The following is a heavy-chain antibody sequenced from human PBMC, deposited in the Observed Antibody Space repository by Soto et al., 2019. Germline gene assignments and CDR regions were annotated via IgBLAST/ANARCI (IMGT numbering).Heavy chain of an antibody. CDR3: ASPGGMTPYYYYGMDV. CDR1: GGTFSSYA. J-gene: IGHJ6*02. V-gene: IGHV1-69*01. Sequence: QVRLVQSGAEVKKPGSSVKVSCKASGGTFSSYAISWVRQAPGQGLEWMGGIIPIFGTANYAQKFQGRVTITADESTSTAYMELSSLRSEDTAVYYCASPGGMTPYYYYGMDVWGQGTTVTVSS. CDR2: IIPIFGTA. D-gene: IGHD3-16*01.